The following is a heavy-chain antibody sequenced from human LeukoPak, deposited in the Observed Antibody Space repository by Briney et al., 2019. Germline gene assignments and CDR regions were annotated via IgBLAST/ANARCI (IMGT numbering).Heavy chain of an antibody. J-gene: IGHJ4*02. V-gene: IGHV1-46*01. D-gene: IGHD3-22*01. Sequence: ASVKVSCTAFGYTFTSNYMHWVRQAPGQGPEWMGVISPSGGSTTYAQKFQGRVTMTEDTSTDTAYMELSSLRSEDTAVYYCATVSYYDPFDYWGQGTLVTVSS. CDR3: ATVSYYDPFDY. CDR2: ISPSGGST. CDR1: GYTFTSNY.